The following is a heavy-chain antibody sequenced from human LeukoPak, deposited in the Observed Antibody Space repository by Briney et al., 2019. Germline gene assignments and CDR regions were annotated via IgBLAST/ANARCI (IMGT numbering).Heavy chain of an antibody. Sequence: ASVKVSCKASGYTFTSYDINWVRQATGQGLEWMGWMNPNSGNTGYAQKFQGRVAMTRNTSISTAYMELSSLRSEDTAVYYCAKDPPPKLGVVAYYFDYWGQGTLVTVSS. J-gene: IGHJ4*02. D-gene: IGHD2-8*02. CDR1: GYTFTSYD. V-gene: IGHV1-8*01. CDR2: MNPNSGNT. CDR3: AKDPPPKLGVVAYYFDY.